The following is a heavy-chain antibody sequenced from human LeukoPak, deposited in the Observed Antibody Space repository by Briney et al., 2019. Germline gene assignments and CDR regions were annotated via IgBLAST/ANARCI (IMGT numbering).Heavy chain of an antibody. V-gene: IGHV1-2*02. J-gene: IGHJ4*02. CDR1: GYTFTGYY. D-gene: IGHD2-2*02. Sequence: ASVRVSCKASGYTFTGYYMHWVRQAPGQGLEWMGWINPNSGGTNYAQKFQGRVTMTRDTSISTAYMELSRLRSDDTAVYYCSLGYCSSTSCYSSRPFDYWGQGTLVTVSS. CDR3: SLGYCSSTSCYSSRPFDY. CDR2: INPNSGGT.